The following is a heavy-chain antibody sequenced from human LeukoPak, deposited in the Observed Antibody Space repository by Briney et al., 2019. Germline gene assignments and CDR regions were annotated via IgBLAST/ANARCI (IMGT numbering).Heavy chain of an antibody. CDR2: IYHSGST. CDR1: GYSISSGYY. Sequence: PSETLSLTCTVSGYSISSGYYWGWIRQPPGKGLEWIGSIYHSGSTYYNPSLKSRVTISVDTSKNQFSLKLSSVTAADTAVYYCARETAVFGVVILRGWFVPWGQGTLVTVSS. V-gene: IGHV4-38-2*02. CDR3: ARETAVFGVVILRGWFVP. D-gene: IGHD3-3*01. J-gene: IGHJ5*02.